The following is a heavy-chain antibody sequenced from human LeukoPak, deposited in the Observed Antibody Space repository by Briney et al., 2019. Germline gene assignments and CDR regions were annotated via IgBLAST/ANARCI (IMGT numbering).Heavy chain of an antibody. D-gene: IGHD5-24*01. CDR1: GFTFSSYA. CDR2: ISYDGSNK. CDR3: ARDRPEMATTPYYYYYYMDV. J-gene: IGHJ6*03. Sequence: GGSLRLSCAASGFTFSSYAMHWVRQAPGKGLEWVAVISYDGSNKYYADSVKGRFTISRDNSKNTLYLQMNSLRPEDTAVYYWARDRPEMATTPYYYYYYMDVWGKGTTVTVSS. V-gene: IGHV3-30*04.